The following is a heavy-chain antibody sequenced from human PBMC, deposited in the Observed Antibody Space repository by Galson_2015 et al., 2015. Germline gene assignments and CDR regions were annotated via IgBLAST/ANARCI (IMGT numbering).Heavy chain of an antibody. D-gene: IGHD2-2*01. CDR1: GFTFSSYW. CDR3: VRDGDKYDFDF. Sequence: SLRLSCAASGFTFSSYWMHWVRQAPGKGLVWVSRIKGDGSDIRYADSGKGRFTMSRDNTKKTLHLHMSNLGAEDTAVYFCVRDGDKYDFDFWGQGTLVTVSS. CDR2: IKGDGSDI. V-gene: IGHV3-74*01. J-gene: IGHJ4*02.